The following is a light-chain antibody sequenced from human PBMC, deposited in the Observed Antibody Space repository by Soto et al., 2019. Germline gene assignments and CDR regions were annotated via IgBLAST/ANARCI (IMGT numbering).Light chain of an antibody. J-gene: IGLJ3*02. Sequence: QSALTQPASVSGSPGQSITISCTGTSSDVGGYNYVSWYQQHPGKAPKLIIFEVSNRPSGVSNRFSGSKSGNTASLTISGRQAEDEADYHCSSYTTTTTLGVFGGGTKVTVL. CDR2: EVS. CDR3: SSYTTTTTLGV. CDR1: SSDVGGYNY. V-gene: IGLV2-14*01.